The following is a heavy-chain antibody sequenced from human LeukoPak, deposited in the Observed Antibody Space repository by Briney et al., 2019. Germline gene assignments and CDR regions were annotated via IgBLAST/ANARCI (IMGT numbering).Heavy chain of an antibody. CDR2: ISTTVSVS. D-gene: IGHD3-22*01. Sequence: GGSLRLSCAASGFSFTDYYMSWIRQAPGKGLEWVSHISTTVSVSKIADSVKGRFTICRDNDKNSLYLQMNSLRAEDTAVYYCARSYYDSSGYYTYYYYYVMDVWRQGTTVT. J-gene: IGHJ6*02. CDR3: ARSYYDSSGYYTYYYYYVMDV. CDR1: GFSFTDYY. V-gene: IGHV3-11*06.